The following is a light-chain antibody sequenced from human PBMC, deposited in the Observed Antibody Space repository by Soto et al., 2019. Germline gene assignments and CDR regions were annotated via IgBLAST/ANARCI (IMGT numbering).Light chain of an antibody. CDR1: NNGSKS. V-gene: IGLV3-21*02. Sequence: SYELTQPPSVSVAPGQTARITCGGNNNGSKSVHWYQQKPCQAPVLVVDDDSNRPSGIPERFSGSNSGNTATLTISRVEAGYEADYYCQVWDSSSDHRVFGGGTKLTVL. J-gene: IGLJ3*02. CDR2: DDS. CDR3: QVWDSSSDHRV.